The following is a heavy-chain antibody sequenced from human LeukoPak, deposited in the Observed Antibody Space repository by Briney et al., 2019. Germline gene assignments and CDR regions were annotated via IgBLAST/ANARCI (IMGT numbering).Heavy chain of an antibody. CDR1: GGSFSGYY. D-gene: IGHD3-22*01. CDR3: ARRGEDYYDSSGYYGFDY. V-gene: IGHV4-34*01. CDR2: INHSGST. Sequence: PSETLSLTCAVYGGSFSGYYWSWIRQPPGKGLEWIGEINHSGSTNYNPSLKSRVTISVDTSKNQFSLKLSSATAADTAVYYCARRGEDYYDSSGYYGFDYWGQGTLVTVSS. J-gene: IGHJ4*02.